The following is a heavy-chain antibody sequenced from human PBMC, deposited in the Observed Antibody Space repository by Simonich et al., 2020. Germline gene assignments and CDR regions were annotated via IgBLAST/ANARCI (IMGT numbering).Heavy chain of an antibody. CDR2: IYHSGST. D-gene: IGHD6-13*01. J-gene: IGHJ6*02. Sequence: QVQLQESGPCLVKPSETLSLTCAVSGYSLSSGYYWGWIRQPPGKGLEWIGSIYHSGSTTYIPTRKSRVTISVDTPKNQFSLKRSSVTAADTAVYYCARVGYSNYYYYGMDVWGQGTTVTVSS. V-gene: IGHV4-38-2*01. CDR1: GYSLSSGYY. CDR3: ARVGYSNYYYYGMDV.